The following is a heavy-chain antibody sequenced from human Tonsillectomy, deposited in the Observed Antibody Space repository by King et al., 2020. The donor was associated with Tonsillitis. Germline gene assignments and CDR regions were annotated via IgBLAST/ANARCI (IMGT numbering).Heavy chain of an antibody. D-gene: IGHD4-23*01. J-gene: IGHJ4*02. CDR3: ARGRKARPTVVY. Sequence: VQLVQSGAEVKKPGASVKVSCKASGYTFTSYDINWVRQPTGQGLEWMGWRNHNRGNTGYAQKFQGRDTMTRSNPISTAYMELSSLRSEDTAVYYCARGRKARPTVVYWGQGTLVTVSS. CDR1: GYTFTSYD. CDR2: RNHNRGNT. V-gene: IGHV1-8*01.